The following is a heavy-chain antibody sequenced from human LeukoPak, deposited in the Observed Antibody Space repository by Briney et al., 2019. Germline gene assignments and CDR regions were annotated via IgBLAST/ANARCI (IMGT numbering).Heavy chain of an antibody. V-gene: IGHV1-46*01. D-gene: IGHD4-17*01. Sequence: GASVKVSFKASGYTFINYSMHWVRQAPGQGLEWMGIINPSGGSTNYAQKFQGRVTMTRDMSTSTAYMELSSLKSEDTAVYYCARGIGYGDNYYYYMDVWGRGTTVTVSS. CDR1: GYTFINYS. J-gene: IGHJ6*03. CDR3: ARGIGYGDNYYYYMDV. CDR2: INPSGGST.